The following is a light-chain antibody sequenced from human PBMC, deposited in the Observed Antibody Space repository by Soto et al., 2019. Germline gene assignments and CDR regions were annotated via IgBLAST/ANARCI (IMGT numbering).Light chain of an antibody. V-gene: IGLV2-23*01. CDR3: CSYAGSSTVV. CDR1: SSDAGSYNL. CDR2: EGS. Sequence: QSALTQPASVSGSPGQSITISCTGTSSDAGSYNLVSWYQQHPGKAPKLMIYEGSKRPSGVSNRFPGSKSGNTASLTISGLQAEDEADYYCCSYAGSSTVVFGGGTKLTVL. J-gene: IGLJ2*01.